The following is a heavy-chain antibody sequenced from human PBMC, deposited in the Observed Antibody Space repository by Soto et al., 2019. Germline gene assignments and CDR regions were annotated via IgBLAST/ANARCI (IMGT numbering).Heavy chain of an antibody. CDR3: ARALLSGPREYYFGMDV. Sequence: PSETLSLTCTVSGGSISSYYWTWIRQPPGKGLEWIASFYYTGSADYNPSLKSRITGSVASSRTQFSLRLRSVTAADSAVYYCARALLSGPREYYFGMDVWGQGATVTVSS. J-gene: IGHJ6*02. CDR2: FYYTGSA. CDR1: GGSISSYY. V-gene: IGHV4-59*01. D-gene: IGHD6-25*01.